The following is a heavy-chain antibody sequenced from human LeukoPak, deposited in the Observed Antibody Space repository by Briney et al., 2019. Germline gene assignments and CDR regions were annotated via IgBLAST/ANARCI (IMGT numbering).Heavy chain of an antibody. CDR1: GYMFINYG. D-gene: IGHD3-22*01. CDR2: ISAYNGNT. Sequence: ASVKVSCKASGYMFINYGASWVRQAPGQGLEWMGWISAYNGNTNYAQKLQGRVTMTTDTSTSTAYMELRSLRSDDTAVYYCARPYYDSSAPPYDYWGQGTLVTVSS. V-gene: IGHV1-18*01. CDR3: ARPYYDSSAPPYDY. J-gene: IGHJ4*02.